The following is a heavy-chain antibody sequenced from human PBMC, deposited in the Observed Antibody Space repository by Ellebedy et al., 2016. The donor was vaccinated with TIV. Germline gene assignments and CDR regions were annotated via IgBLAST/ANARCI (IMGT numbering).Heavy chain of an antibody. Sequence: AASVKVSCKASGYTFSSYYMHWVRQAPGQGLEWMGIINPSGGSTSYAQKFQGRVTMTRDTSTSTVYMELSSLRSEDTAVYYCARETRYYGSGRAYYFDYWGQGTLVTVSS. CDR3: ARETRYYGSGRAYYFDY. D-gene: IGHD3-10*01. V-gene: IGHV1-46*01. CDR1: GYTFSSYY. J-gene: IGHJ4*02. CDR2: INPSGGST.